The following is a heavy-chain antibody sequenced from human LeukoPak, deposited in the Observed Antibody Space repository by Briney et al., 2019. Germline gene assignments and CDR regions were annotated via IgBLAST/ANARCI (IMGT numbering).Heavy chain of an antibody. CDR1: GFTFSSHW. J-gene: IGHJ4*02. D-gene: IGHD1-26*01. CDR2: IKEDGSEK. V-gene: IGHV3-7*05. CDR3: VRSGGY. Sequence: GGSLRLSCAASGFTFSSHWMNWVRQAPGKGLEWVANIKEDGSEKHYVDSVKGRFTISRDNAKNSLCLQMNNLRAEDTAIYYCVRSGGYWGQGTLVTVSS.